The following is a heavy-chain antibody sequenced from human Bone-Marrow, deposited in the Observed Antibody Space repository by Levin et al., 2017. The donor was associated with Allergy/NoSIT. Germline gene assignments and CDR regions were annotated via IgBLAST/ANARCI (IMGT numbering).Heavy chain of an antibody. J-gene: IGHJ2*01. CDR2: ISYDGSNK. D-gene: IGHD4-17*01. V-gene: IGHV3-30-3*01. CDR1: GFTFSSYA. Sequence: GESLKISCAASGFTFSSYAMHWVRQAPGKGLEWVAVISYDGSNKYYADSVKGRFTISRDNSKNTLYLQMNSLRAEDTAVYYCARFKEQTTVTTVGNRRDWYFDLWGRGTLVTVSS. CDR3: ARFKEQTTVTTVGNRRDWYFDL.